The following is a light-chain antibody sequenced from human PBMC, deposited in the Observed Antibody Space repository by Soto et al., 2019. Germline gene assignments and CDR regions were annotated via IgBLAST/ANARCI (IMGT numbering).Light chain of an antibody. CDR3: RKYNSAPLT. V-gene: IGKV1-27*01. CDR1: QGIAPY. CDR2: ATS. J-gene: IGKJ4*01. Sequence: DVQMTQSPSSLSAFVGDRVTITCRASQGIAPYLAWFQQKPGKVPKLLIYATSNLQSGVRSRVSGSGSGTDFTLTVTSLQPDDVGTYYCRKYNSAPLTFGGGTKVEIK.